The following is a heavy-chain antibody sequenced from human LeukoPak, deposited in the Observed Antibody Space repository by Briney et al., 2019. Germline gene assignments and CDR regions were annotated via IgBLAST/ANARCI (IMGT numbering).Heavy chain of an antibody. CDR3: AKVPLGVAAFYFDY. V-gene: IGHV3-23*01. Sequence: GGSLRLSCAASGFTFSNSAMSWVRQAPGKGLEWVSAISGSGGSTYYADSVRGRFTLSRDNSKNTLYLQMNSLRAEDTAVYYCAKVPLGVAAFYFDYWGQGTLVTVSS. D-gene: IGHD6-19*01. CDR1: GFTFSNSA. CDR2: ISGSGGST. J-gene: IGHJ4*02.